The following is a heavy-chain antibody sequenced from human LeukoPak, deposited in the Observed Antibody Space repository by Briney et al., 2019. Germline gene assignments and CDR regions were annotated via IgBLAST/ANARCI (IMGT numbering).Heavy chain of an antibody. V-gene: IGHV3-66*01. CDR2: IYSGGST. J-gene: IGHJ4*02. D-gene: IGHD3-10*01. CDR3: ARAFGSGTQVINYFDF. CDR1: GFTVSSNY. Sequence: PGGSLRLSCAASGFTVSSNYMSWVRQAPGKGLEWVSVIYSGGSTYYADSVKGRFTISRDNAKNMVYLQMNRLRAEDTAVYYCARAFGSGTQVINYFDFWGQGTLVTVSS.